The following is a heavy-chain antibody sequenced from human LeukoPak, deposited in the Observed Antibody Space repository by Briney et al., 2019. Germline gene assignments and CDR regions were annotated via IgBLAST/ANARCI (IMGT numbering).Heavy chain of an antibody. V-gene: IGHV3-23*01. CDR1: GFTFGTDA. D-gene: IGHD5-12*01. CDR2: ISGGVGST. Sequence: GGSLRLSCAASGFTFGTDAMSWVRQAPGKGLEWVSAISGGVGSTYYADSVKGRFTISRDISKSTLYLQMNSLRAEDTAVYYCANKWQAFDYWGQGTLVIVSS. CDR3: ANKWQAFDY. J-gene: IGHJ4*02.